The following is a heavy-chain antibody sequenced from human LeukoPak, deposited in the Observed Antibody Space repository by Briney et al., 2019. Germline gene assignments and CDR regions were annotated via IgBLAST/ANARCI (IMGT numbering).Heavy chain of an antibody. Sequence: SETLSLTCTVSGGSISSGDYYRSWIRQPPGKGLEWIGYIYYSGSTYYNPSLKSRVTISVDTSKNQFSLKLSSVTAADTAVYYCARADYGSDRAYYFDYWGQGTLVTVSS. CDR3: ARADYGSDRAYYFDY. D-gene: IGHD4-17*01. V-gene: IGHV4-30-4*01. J-gene: IGHJ4*02. CDR2: IYYSGST. CDR1: GGSISSGDYY.